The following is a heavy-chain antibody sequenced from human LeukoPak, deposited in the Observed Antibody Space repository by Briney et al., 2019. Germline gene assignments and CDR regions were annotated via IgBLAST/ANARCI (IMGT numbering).Heavy chain of an antibody. V-gene: IGHV3-7*01. CDR1: GFPLRIYW. CDR3: TKGGHVDY. J-gene: IGHJ4*02. Sequence: GGPLSLSCTASGFPLRIYWMTWLRQAPGKAREWVANINADSSDKIYLVSVKGRLPIPRDNPKISLYPQINSLSAADTATFSCTKGGHVDYWGPGALGAVS. CDR2: INADSSDK. D-gene: IGHD3-16*01.